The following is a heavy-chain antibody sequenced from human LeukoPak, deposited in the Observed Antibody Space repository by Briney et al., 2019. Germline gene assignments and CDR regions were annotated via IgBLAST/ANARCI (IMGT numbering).Heavy chain of an antibody. V-gene: IGHV1-2*02. CDR3: ARSLARYCSSTSCPPPSYYYYGMNV. CDR2: INPNSGGT. CDR1: GYTFTGYY. J-gene: IGHJ6*02. Sequence: ASVTVSCKASGYTFTGYYMHWVRQAPGQGLEWMGWINPNSGGTNYAQKFQGRVTMTRDTSISTAYMELSRLRSDDTAVYYCARSLARYCSSTSCPPPSYYYYGMNVWGQGTTVTVSS. D-gene: IGHD2-2*01.